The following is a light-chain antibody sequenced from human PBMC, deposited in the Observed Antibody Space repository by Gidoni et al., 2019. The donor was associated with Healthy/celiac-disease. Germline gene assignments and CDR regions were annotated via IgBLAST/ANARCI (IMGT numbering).Light chain of an antibody. V-gene: IGKV1-39*01. CDR3: QQSYSTPLT. J-gene: IGKJ4*01. Sequence: DIQMTQSPSSLPASVGDRVTITCRASQSISSYLNWYQQKPGKAPKLLIYAASSLQSGVPSRFSGSGSGTDFTLTISSLQPEDFAIYYCQQSYSTPLTFXGXTKVEIK. CDR1: QSISSY. CDR2: AAS.